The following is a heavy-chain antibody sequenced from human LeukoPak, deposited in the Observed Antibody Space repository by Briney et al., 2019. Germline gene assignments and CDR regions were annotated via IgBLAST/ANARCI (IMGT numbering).Heavy chain of an antibody. J-gene: IGHJ5*02. V-gene: IGHV3-23*01. Sequence: TGGSLILSCAASGFSFSFFAMSWVRQARGKGLELVATINASGGNKHYADAVKGRFTISRDNSKNTVYLHMNTLRAEDTAVYYCAKPISGGLAVTGDWFDPWGQGTLVTVSS. CDR2: INASGGNK. D-gene: IGHD6-19*01. CDR1: GFSFSFFA. CDR3: AKPISGGLAVTGDWFDP.